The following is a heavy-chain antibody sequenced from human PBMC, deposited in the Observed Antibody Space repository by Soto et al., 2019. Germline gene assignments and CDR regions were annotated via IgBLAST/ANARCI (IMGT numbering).Heavy chain of an antibody. V-gene: IGHV4-34*01. D-gene: IGHD3-10*01. Sequence: QVQLQQWGAGLLKPSETLSLTCAVYGGSFSGYYWSWIRQPPGKGLEWLGEINHSGSTIYNPSLKSRVTISVHTSKNQFSLKLSSVTAADTAVYYCARARGRRWFDPWGQGTLVTVSS. CDR1: GGSFSGYY. J-gene: IGHJ5*02. CDR2: INHSGST. CDR3: ARARGRRWFDP.